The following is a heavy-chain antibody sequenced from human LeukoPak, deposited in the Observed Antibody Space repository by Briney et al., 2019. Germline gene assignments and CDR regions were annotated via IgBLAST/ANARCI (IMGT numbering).Heavy chain of an antibody. D-gene: IGHD2-15*01. Sequence: KAGGSLRLSCAASGFTFSSYSMNWVRQAPGKGLEWVSSISSSSSYIYYADSVKGRFTISRDNAKNSLYLQMNSLRAEDTAVYYCASIRPGWAFDIWGQGTMVTVSS. CDR3: ASIRPGWAFDI. CDR2: ISSSSSYI. CDR1: GFTFSSYS. V-gene: IGHV3-21*01. J-gene: IGHJ3*02.